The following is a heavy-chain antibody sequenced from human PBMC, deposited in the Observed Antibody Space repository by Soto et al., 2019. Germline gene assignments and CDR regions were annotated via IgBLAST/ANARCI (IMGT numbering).Heavy chain of an antibody. Sequence: GSLTLSSAASGFSFSSYLMNWVRQAPGKGLEWVANIKQDGSQKYYVDSVKGRFTISRDNAKNSLYLQMNSLRAEDTAIYYCARSNFDFWSGGSLDIWGQGTMVTGSS. CDR3: ARSNFDFWSGGSLDI. CDR2: IKQDGSQK. J-gene: IGHJ3*02. CDR1: GFSFSSYL. D-gene: IGHD3-3*01. V-gene: IGHV3-7*03.